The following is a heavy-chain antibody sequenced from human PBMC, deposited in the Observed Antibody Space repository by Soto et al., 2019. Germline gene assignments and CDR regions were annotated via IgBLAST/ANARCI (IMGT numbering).Heavy chain of an antibody. Sequence: QVQLVQSGAEVKKPGASVKVSCKAYGYTFTDYGISWVRQAPGQGLEWMGWISTYNGNTIYAQKIQGRVTMTTDTSTSTAYVELRSLRSDDTAVYYCAREEGISDWHAFDYWGQGTLVTVSS. CDR1: GYTFTDYG. CDR3: AREEGISDWHAFDY. V-gene: IGHV1-18*04. J-gene: IGHJ4*02. CDR2: ISTYNGNT. D-gene: IGHD6-19*01.